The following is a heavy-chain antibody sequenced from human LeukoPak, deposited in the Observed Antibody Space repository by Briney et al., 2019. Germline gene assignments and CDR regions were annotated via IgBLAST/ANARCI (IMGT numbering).Heavy chain of an antibody. CDR3: ARDRDWGFDY. Sequence: GGSLRLSCAASGFTFSSYSMNCVRLAPGKGLEWVSYIGTSSGIISYPDSVKGRFTISRDDAKNSLYLQMNSLRDEDTAVYYCARDRDWGFDYWGQGTLVTVSS. D-gene: IGHD7-27*01. CDR2: IGTSSGII. V-gene: IGHV3-48*02. J-gene: IGHJ4*02. CDR1: GFTFSSYS.